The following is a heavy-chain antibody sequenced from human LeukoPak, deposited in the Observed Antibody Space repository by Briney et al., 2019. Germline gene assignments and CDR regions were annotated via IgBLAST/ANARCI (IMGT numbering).Heavy chain of an antibody. Sequence: SETLSLTCAVYGGSFSGHFWIWIRQPPGKGLEWIGEINHSGSTNYNPSLKSRVTISVDTSKNQFSLKLSSVTAADTAVYYCARLFTRRHYYMDVWGKGTTVTVSS. D-gene: IGHD3-3*01. J-gene: IGHJ6*03. CDR2: INHSGST. CDR3: ARLFTRRHYYMDV. CDR1: GGSFSGHF. V-gene: IGHV4-34*01.